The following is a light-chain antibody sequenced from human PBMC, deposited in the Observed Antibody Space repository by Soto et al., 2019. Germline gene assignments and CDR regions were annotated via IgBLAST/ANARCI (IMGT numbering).Light chain of an antibody. V-gene: IGLV2-14*01. J-gene: IGLJ1*01. CDR2: EVS. Sequence: QSVLTQPASVSGSPGQSITISCTGTSSDVGGYNYVSWYQQHPGKAPKLIICEVSDRPSGVSNRFSGSKSGSTASLTISGLQAEDEADYFCSSYTNSKTEVFGTGTKVTVL. CDR3: SSYTNSKTEV. CDR1: SSDVGGYNY.